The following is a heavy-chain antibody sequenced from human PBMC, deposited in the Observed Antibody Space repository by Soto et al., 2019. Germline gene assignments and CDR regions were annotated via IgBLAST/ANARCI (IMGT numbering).Heavy chain of an antibody. V-gene: IGHV4-59*01. D-gene: IGHD3-16*01. Sequence: SETLSLTCTVSGGSISSYYWSWIRQPPGKGLEWIGYIYYSGSTNYNPSLKSRVTISVDTSKNQFSLKLSSVTAADTAVYYCARVGEKKRDMITFGGVTPLFDYWGQGTLVTVSS. J-gene: IGHJ4*02. CDR1: GGSISSYY. CDR3: ARVGEKKRDMITFGGVTPLFDY. CDR2: IYYSGST.